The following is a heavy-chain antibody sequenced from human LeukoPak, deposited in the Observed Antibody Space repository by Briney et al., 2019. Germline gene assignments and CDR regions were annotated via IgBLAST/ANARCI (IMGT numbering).Heavy chain of an antibody. CDR2: IYYSGST. J-gene: IGHJ4*02. V-gene: IGHV4-31*03. CDR1: GGSISSGGYY. D-gene: IGHD1-1*01. Sequence: PSETLSLTCTVSGGSISSGGYYWSWIRQHPGKGLEWIGSIYYSGSTNYNPSLQGRVTISLDTSGNQFSLKLSSVTAADTAVYYCASGDNDPLFDYWGQGTLVTVSS. CDR3: ASGDNDPLFDY.